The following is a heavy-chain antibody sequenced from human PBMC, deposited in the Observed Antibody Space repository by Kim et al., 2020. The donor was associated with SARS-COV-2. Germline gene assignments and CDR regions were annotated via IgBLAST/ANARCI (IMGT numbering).Heavy chain of an antibody. CDR3: ARGSGAGIIGDY. V-gene: IGHV3-33*01. J-gene: IGHJ4*02. CDR1: GFIFSSYG. D-gene: IGHD6-19*01. Sequence: GGSLRLSCAASGFIFSSYGMHWVRQAPGKGLEWVAIIWYDGSNQNYADSVKGRFTISRDDSKHTLDLQMNSLRAEDTAVYYCARGSGAGIIGDYWGQGTLVTVSS. CDR2: IWYDGSNQ.